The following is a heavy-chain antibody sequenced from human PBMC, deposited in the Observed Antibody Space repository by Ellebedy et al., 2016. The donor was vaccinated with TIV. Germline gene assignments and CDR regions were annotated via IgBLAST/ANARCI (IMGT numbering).Heavy chain of an antibody. CDR3: ASSGGWYTPYDY. J-gene: IGHJ4*02. CDR1: GDSISGYY. Sequence: MPSETLSLTCTVSGDSISGYYWSWIRQPPGKGLEWIGYIYSSGSGEYNPSLKSRVTMSVDTSRGQFSLRLNSVTAADTAVYYCASSGGWYTPYDYWGQGTLVTVSS. CDR2: IYSSGSG. D-gene: IGHD6-19*01. V-gene: IGHV4-59*01.